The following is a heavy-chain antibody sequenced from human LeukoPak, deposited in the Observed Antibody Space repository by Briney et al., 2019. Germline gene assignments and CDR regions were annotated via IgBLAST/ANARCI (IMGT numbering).Heavy chain of an antibody. V-gene: IGHV3-74*01. D-gene: IGHD3-9*01. Sequence: PGGSLRLSCAASGFPFSSYWMHWVRQAPGKGLVWVSRINSDGSSTSYADSVKGRFTISRDNAKNTLYLQMNSLRAEDTAVYYCARDDILTGYPYFDYWGQGTLVTVSS. J-gene: IGHJ4*02. CDR1: GFPFSSYW. CDR3: ARDDILTGYPYFDY. CDR2: INSDGSST.